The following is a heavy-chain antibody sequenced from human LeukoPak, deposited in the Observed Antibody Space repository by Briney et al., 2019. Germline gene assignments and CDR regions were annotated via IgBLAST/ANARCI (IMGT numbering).Heavy chain of an antibody. CDR1: GYTFTSYG. V-gene: IGHV1-18*01. Sequence: ASVKVSCRASGYTFTSYGISWVRQAPGQGLEWMGWISAYNGNTNYAQKLQGRVTMTTDTSTSTAYMELRSLRSDDTAVYYCARGGGIVGADWPEYFQHWGQGTLVTVSS. CDR3: ARGGGIVGADWPEYFQH. CDR2: ISAYNGNT. J-gene: IGHJ1*01. D-gene: IGHD1-26*01.